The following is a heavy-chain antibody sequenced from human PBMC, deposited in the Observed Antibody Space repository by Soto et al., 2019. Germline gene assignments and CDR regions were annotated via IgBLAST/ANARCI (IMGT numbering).Heavy chain of an antibody. J-gene: IGHJ6*02. D-gene: IGHD3-3*01. Sequence: GSLRLSCAASGFTFSSYAMTWVRQAPGKGLEWVSVISGSGGSTYYADSVKGRFTISRDNSKNTLYLQMNSLRAEDTAIYYCAKENTIFGVVIEGYHYYYGLDVWGQGTTVTVYS. CDR3: AKENTIFGVVIEGYHYYYGLDV. CDR2: ISGSGGST. CDR1: GFTFSSYA. V-gene: IGHV3-23*01.